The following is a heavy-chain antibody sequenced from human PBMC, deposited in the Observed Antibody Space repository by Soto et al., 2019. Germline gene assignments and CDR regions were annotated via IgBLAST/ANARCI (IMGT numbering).Heavy chain of an antibody. CDR1: GFTFSSYG. CDR2: ISYDGSNK. V-gene: IGHV3-30*18. CDR3: AKDRSSCWYPLDGMDV. D-gene: IGHD6-19*01. J-gene: IGHJ6*02. Sequence: QVQLVESGGGVVQPGRSLRLSCAASGFTFSSYGMHWVRQAPGRGLVWVAVISYDGSNKYYADSVKGRFTISRDNSKSTLYLQMNSLRAEDTAVYYCAKDRSSCWYPLDGMDVWCQGTTGTVSS.